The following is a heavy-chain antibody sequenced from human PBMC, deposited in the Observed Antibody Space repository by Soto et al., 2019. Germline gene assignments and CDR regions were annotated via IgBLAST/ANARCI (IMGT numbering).Heavy chain of an antibody. CDR1: GGSFSDFH. Sequence: QVQLLQWGAGLLKPSETLSLTCAVYGGSFSDFHWSWIRQPPGKGLEWIAEINLRGNTNYNPSLKSRVTMSVDTSQNQFSLKMTSVTAADTAVYYCARTHYSMDVWDKGTTVIVSS. J-gene: IGHJ6*03. V-gene: IGHV4-34*01. CDR3: ARTHYSMDV. CDR2: INLRGNT.